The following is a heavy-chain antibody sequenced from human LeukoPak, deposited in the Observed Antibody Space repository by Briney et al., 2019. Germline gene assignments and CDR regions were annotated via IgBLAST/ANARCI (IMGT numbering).Heavy chain of an antibody. CDR1: GYTFTSYG. J-gene: IGHJ6*02. D-gene: IGHD3-3*01. Sequence: ASVKVSCKASGYTFTSYGISWVRQAPGQGLEWMGWISAYNGNTNYAQKFQGRVTMTTDTSTSTVYMELRSLRSDDTAVYYCARAGRTIFEVVTYYGMDVWGQGTTVIVSS. CDR2: ISAYNGNT. V-gene: IGHV1-18*01. CDR3: ARAGRTIFEVVTYYGMDV.